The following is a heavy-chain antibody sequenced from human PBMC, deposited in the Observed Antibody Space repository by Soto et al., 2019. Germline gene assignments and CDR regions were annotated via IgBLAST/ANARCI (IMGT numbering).Heavy chain of an antibody. Sequence: QVQLVESGGGVVQPGRSLRLSCAASGFTFSSYGMHWVRQAPGKGLEWVAVIWYDGSNKYYADSVKGRFTISRDNSKNTLYLQMNSLRAEDTAVDYCARDSGSGYQDYWGQGTLVTVSS. CDR2: IWYDGSNK. D-gene: IGHD3-3*01. V-gene: IGHV3-33*01. J-gene: IGHJ4*02. CDR3: ARDSGSGYQDY. CDR1: GFTFSSYG.